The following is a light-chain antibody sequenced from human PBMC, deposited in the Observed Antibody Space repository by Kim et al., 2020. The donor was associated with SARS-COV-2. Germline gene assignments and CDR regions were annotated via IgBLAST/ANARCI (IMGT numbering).Light chain of an antibody. CDR1: SDSVGDQV. CDR3: SAWDSSLSAWV. J-gene: IGLJ3*02. V-gene: IGLV10-54*04. Sequence: TLHCTGDSDSVGDQVAAWLRQHQGHPPKLLSSSGNSRPSGISERFSAAKSGNTDSLTITGLQPEDEAVYFCSAWDSSLSAWVFGGGTQLTVL. CDR2: SGN.